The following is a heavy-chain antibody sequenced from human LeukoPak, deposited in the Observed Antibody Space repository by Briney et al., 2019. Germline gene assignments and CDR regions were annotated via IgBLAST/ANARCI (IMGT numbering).Heavy chain of an antibody. J-gene: IGHJ4*02. CDR3: ARDMQRLGELFDY. Sequence: TGGSLRLSCAASGFTFSSYSMNWVRQAPGKGLEWVSSISSSSSYIYYADSVKGRFTISRDNAKNSLYLQMNSLRAEDTAVYYCARDMQRLGELFDYWGQGTLVTVSS. V-gene: IGHV3-21*01. D-gene: IGHD6-25*01. CDR2: ISSSSSYI. CDR1: GFTFSSYS.